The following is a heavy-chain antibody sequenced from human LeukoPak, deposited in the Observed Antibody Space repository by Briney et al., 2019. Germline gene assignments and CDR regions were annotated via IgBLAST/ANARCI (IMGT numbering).Heavy chain of an antibody. CDR3: AGGSIVVAGTRNSLDY. D-gene: IGHD6-19*01. V-gene: IGHV3-74*03. Sequence: GGSLRLSCAGSAFTFSNYWMHWVRQAPGKGLEWVSRINSDGSSTSYTDSVKGRFTISRDNAKNTLHLQMNSLRAEDTAVYYCAGGSIVVAGTRNSLDYWGQGTLVTVSP. CDR1: AFTFSNYW. CDR2: INSDGSST. J-gene: IGHJ4*02.